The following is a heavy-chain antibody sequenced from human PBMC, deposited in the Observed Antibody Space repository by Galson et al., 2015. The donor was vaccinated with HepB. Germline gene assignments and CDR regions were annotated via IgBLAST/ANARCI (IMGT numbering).Heavy chain of an antibody. Sequence: SLRLSCAASGFTFRNYGMTWVRQAPGKGLEWVSGVIAYGTTTYYADSVKGRFTISRDDSKNTLYLDMDGLRAEDTALYYCARLHLDVRTSVSDWIFDLWGRGTLVTVSS. CDR2: VIAYGTTT. D-gene: IGHD2-21*01. CDR3: ARLHLDVRTSVSDWIFDL. CDR1: GFTFRNYG. J-gene: IGHJ2*01. V-gene: IGHV3-23*01.